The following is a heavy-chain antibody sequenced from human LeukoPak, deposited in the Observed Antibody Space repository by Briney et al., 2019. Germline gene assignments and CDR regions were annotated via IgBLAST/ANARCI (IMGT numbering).Heavy chain of an antibody. Sequence: PGGSLRLSCAASGFTFSSYWMHWVRQGPGKGLVWVSRINTDGSGTMYADSVKGRFTISRDNAKNTLYLQMNSLRAEDTAVYYCARDRGSSSEIAYWGQGTLVTVSS. CDR2: INTDGSGT. CDR1: GFTFSSYW. CDR3: ARDRGSSSEIAY. V-gene: IGHV3-74*03. J-gene: IGHJ4*02. D-gene: IGHD6-6*01.